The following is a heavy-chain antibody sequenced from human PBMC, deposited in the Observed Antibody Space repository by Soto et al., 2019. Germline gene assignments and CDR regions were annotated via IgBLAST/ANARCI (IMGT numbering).Heavy chain of an antibody. J-gene: IGHJ4*02. CDR3: ASWVDGSGSYTH. Sequence: PSETLSLTCTISGGSISSYYWSWIRQPPGKGLEWIGYIYYSGSTNYKPSLKSRVTISVDTSKNQFSLNLSSVTAADTAVYYCASWVDGSGSYTHWGQGTLVTVS. CDR2: IYYSGST. D-gene: IGHD3-10*01. CDR1: GGSISSYY. V-gene: IGHV4-59*08.